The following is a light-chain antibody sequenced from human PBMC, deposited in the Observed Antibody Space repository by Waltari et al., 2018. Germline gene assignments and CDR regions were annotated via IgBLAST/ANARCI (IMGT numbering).Light chain of an antibody. CDR1: SSDVGFYDF. J-gene: IGLJ3*02. V-gene: IGLV2-14*01. CDR3: SSYTRRSYWV. Sequence: QSALTQPASVSGSPGQSITISCTGTSSDVGFYDFVSWFQQHPGKAPKVSIYKVNNRPSGVSNRFSGSKSANTASLTISGLQAEDEADYYCSSYTRRSYWVFGGGTQLTVL. CDR2: KVN.